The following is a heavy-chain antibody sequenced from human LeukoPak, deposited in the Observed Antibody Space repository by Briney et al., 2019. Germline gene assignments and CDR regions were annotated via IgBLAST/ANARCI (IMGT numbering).Heavy chain of an antibody. CDR1: GFTFSSYG. D-gene: IGHD1-26*01. V-gene: IGHV3-30*18. J-gene: IGHJ4*02. CDR3: AKRGVVGAIMPLYYFDY. CDR2: ISYDGSNK. Sequence: GGSLRLSCAASGFTFSSYGMHWVRQAPGKGLEWVAVISYDGSNKYYADSVKGRFTISRDNSKNTLYLQMNSLIAEDTAVYYCAKRGVVGAIMPLYYFDYWGQGTLVTVSS.